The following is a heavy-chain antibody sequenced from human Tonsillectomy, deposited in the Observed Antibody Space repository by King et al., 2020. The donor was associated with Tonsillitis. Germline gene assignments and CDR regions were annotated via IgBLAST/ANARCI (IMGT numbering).Heavy chain of an antibody. D-gene: IGHD3-3*01. CDR3: ARRCLRGGVLECLDY. J-gene: IGHJ4*02. V-gene: IGHV3-23*04. CDR1: GFIFDSHA. Sequence: VQLVESGGGVVQPGGSLRLSCVVSGFIFDSHAMSWVRQAPGKGLEWVSAVSGNGGTTYHADSVKGRFTISRDNSKNTLFLQMNSLRAEDTAVYYCARRCLRGGVLECLDYWGQGLLVTVSS. CDR2: VSGNGGTT.